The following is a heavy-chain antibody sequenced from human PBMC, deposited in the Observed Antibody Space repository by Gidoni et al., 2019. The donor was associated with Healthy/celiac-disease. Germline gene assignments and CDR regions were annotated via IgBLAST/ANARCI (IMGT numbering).Heavy chain of an antibody. Sequence: EVQLLESGGGLVQPGGSLRLSCAASGFPFRSYSMRWVRQAPGKGLEWGSAISGSGGSTYYADSVKGRFTISRDNSKNTLYLQMNSLRAEDTAVYYCAKFGGRKWELLRGYFDYWGQGTLVTVSS. J-gene: IGHJ4*02. CDR1: GFPFRSYS. D-gene: IGHD1-26*01. CDR3: AKFGGRKWELLRGYFDY. CDR2: ISGSGGST. V-gene: IGHV3-23*01.